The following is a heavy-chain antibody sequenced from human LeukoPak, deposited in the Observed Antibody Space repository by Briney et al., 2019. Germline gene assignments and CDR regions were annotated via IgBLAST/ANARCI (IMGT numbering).Heavy chain of an antibody. D-gene: IGHD6-13*01. V-gene: IGHV1-8*01. Sequence: ASVKVSCKASGYTFTSCDINWVRQATGQGLEWMGWMNPNSGNTGYAQKFQGRVTMTRNTFISTAYMELSSLRSEDSAVYYCASRRVGSSSPRSFDYWGQGTLVTVSS. CDR2: MNPNSGNT. CDR1: GYTFTSCD. J-gene: IGHJ4*02. CDR3: ASRRVGSSSPRSFDY.